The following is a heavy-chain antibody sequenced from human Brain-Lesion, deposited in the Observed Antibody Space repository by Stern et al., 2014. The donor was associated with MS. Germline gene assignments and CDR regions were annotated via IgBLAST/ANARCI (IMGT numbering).Heavy chain of an antibody. V-gene: IGHV1-8*01. CDR2: MNPYSGNT. Sequence: QLVQSGAEVKKPGASVKVSCKASGYTFSSYGITWVRQAPGHGLELMGWMNPYSGNTGYAQKFKGRASMTSDPSISTVYMELTSLTSDDTAVYFCARAVRNQLLSEYWGQGTLVTVSS. D-gene: IGHD2-2*01. J-gene: IGHJ4*02. CDR3: ARAVRNQLLSEY. CDR1: GYTFSSYG.